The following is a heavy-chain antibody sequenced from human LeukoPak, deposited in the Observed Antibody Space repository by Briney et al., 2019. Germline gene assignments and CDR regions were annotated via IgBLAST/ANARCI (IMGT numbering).Heavy chain of an antibody. CDR3: ARMPYGDYYYYYGMDV. Sequence: SETLSLTCTVSGGSISSGGYYWSWIRQHPGKGLEWIGYIYYSGSTYYNPSLKSRVTISVDTSKNQFSLKLSSVTAADTAVYYCARMPYGDYYYYYGMDVWGQGTTVTVSS. D-gene: IGHD4-17*01. V-gene: IGHV4-31*03. J-gene: IGHJ6*02. CDR1: GGSISSGGYY. CDR2: IYYSGST.